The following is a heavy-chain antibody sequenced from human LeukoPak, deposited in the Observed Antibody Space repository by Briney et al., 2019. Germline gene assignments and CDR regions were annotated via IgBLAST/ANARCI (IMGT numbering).Heavy chain of an antibody. Sequence: GRSLRLSCAASGFTFSNYGMHWVRQAPGKGLEWVAVTSYDGSNKYYRDSVKGRFTISRDNSKNTLFLQMDSLRVEDTALYYCAKRGEVSTYYYFESWGQGALVTVSS. V-gene: IGHV3-30*18. D-gene: IGHD2/OR15-2a*01. CDR3: AKRGEVSTYYYFES. CDR1: GFTFSNYG. J-gene: IGHJ4*02. CDR2: TSYDGSNK.